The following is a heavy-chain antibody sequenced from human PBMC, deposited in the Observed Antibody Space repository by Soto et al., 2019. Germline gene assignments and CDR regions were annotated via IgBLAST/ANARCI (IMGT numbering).Heavy chain of an antibody. CDR1: GFTFSSYG. CDR3: ARDLAAAVYPGMDV. D-gene: IGHD6-13*01. J-gene: IGHJ6*02. CDR2: IWYDGSNK. V-gene: IGHV3-33*01. Sequence: GGSLRLSCAASGFTFSSYGMHWVRQAPGKGLEWVAVIWYDGSNKYYADSVKGRFTISRDNSKNTLYLQMNSLRAEDTAVYYCARDLAAAVYPGMDVWGQGTTVTVSS.